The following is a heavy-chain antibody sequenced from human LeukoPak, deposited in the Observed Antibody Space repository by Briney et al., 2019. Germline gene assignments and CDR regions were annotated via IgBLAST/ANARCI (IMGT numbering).Heavy chain of an antibody. D-gene: IGHD3-10*01. CDR1: GFSFSNYA. CDR3: ANYGSGSYYYFDY. Sequence: GGSLRLSCAASGFSFSNYAMSWVRQAPGKGLEWASDISGSGITTYYADSVKGRFTISRDNSKSTLYLQMNSLRAEDTAVYYCANYGSGSYYYFDYWGQGTLVTVSS. V-gene: IGHV3-23*01. J-gene: IGHJ4*02. CDR2: ISGSGITT.